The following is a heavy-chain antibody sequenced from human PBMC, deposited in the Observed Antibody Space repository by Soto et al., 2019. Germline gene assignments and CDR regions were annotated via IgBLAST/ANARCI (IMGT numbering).Heavy chain of an antibody. V-gene: IGHV4-34*01. CDR2: INHSGST. D-gene: IGHD6-13*01. Sequence: SETLSLTCAVYGGSFSGYYWSWIRQPPGKGLEWIGEINHSGSTNYNPSVKSRVTISVDTSKNQFSLKLSSVTAADTAVYYCARAQGSSWYKSIDYWGQGTLVTVSS. CDR3: ARAQGSSWYKSIDY. J-gene: IGHJ4*02. CDR1: GGSFSGYY.